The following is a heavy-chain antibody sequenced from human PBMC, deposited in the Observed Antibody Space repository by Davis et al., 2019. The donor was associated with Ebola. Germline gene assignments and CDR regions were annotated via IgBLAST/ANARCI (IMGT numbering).Heavy chain of an antibody. CDR1: GGSVSSGGHY. Sequence: SETLSLTCTVSGGSVSSGGHYWGWIRQPPGKGLEWIGNIYYSGSTNYNPSLKSRVTISVDTSMNQFSLKLSSVTAADTAVYYCASALIYHYDSSGYYGSPHYFDYWGQGTLVTVSS. J-gene: IGHJ4*02. CDR3: ASALIYHYDSSGYYGSPHYFDY. V-gene: IGHV4-39*01. CDR2: IYYSGST. D-gene: IGHD3-22*01.